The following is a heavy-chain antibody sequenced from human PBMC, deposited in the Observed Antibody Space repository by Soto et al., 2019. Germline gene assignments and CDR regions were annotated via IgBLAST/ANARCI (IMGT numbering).Heavy chain of an antibody. Sequence: PGGSLRLSCAASGFTFSSYAMHWVRQAPGKGLEWVAVISYDGSNKYYADSVKGRFTISRDNSKNTLYLQMNSLRAEDTAVYYCARAFIVGATIGYWGQGTLVTVSS. D-gene: IGHD1-26*01. CDR2: ISYDGSNK. J-gene: IGHJ4*02. V-gene: IGHV3-30-3*01. CDR1: GFTFSSYA. CDR3: ARAFIVGATIGY.